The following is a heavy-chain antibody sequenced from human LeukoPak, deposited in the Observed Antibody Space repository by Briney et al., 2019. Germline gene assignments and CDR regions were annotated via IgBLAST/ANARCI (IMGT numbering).Heavy chain of an antibody. CDR1: GYSFTRYY. Sequence: GASVKVSCKASGYSFTRYYMHWVRQAPGQGLEWMGRINPGADSTSYAQKFQDRVTMTRDTSTNTVYMELSSLRSDDTAVYYCARKLGYCSGGSCYLCDYWGQGTLVTVSS. J-gene: IGHJ4*02. D-gene: IGHD2-15*01. V-gene: IGHV1-46*01. CDR3: ARKLGYCSGGSCYLCDY. CDR2: INPGADST.